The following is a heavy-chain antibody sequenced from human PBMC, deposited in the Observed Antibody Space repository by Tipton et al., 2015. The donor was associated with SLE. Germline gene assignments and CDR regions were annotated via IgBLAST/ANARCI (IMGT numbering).Heavy chain of an antibody. J-gene: IGHJ4*02. CDR3: ARERTGTTGDRDY. Sequence: LRLSCTVSGGSISSGSYYWSWIRQPAGKGLEWIGRIYTSGSTNYNPSLKSRVTISVDTPKNQFSLKLSSVTAADTAVYYCARERTGTTGDRDYWGQGTLVTVSS. CDR1: GGSISSGSYY. V-gene: IGHV4-61*02. CDR2: IYTSGST. D-gene: IGHD1-1*01.